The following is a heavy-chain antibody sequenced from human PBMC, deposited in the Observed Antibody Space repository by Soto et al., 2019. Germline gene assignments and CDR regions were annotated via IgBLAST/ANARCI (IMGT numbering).Heavy chain of an antibody. CDR2: INHSGST. V-gene: IGHV4-34*01. D-gene: IGHD6-19*01. J-gene: IGHJ4*02. CDR3: AQIAVAGTGNFDY. Sequence: SETLSLTCAVYGGSFSGYYWSWIRQPPGKGLEWIGEINHSGSTNYNPSLKSRVTISVDTSKNQFSLKLSSVTAADTAVYYCAQIAVAGTGNFDYWGQGTLVTVSS. CDR1: GGSFSGYY.